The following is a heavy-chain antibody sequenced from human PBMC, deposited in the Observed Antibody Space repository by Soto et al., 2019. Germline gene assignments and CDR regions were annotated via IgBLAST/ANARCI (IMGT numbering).Heavy chain of an antibody. CDR2: INHSGST. D-gene: IGHD3-10*01. CDR1: GGSFSGYY. Sequence: PSETLSLTCAVYGGSFSGYYWSWIRQPPGKGLEWIGEINHSGSTNYNPSLKSRVTISVDTSKNQFSLKLSSVTAADTAVYYCASGMRGRYYYYGMDVWGQGTTVTVSS. V-gene: IGHV4-34*01. J-gene: IGHJ6*02. CDR3: ASGMRGRYYYYGMDV.